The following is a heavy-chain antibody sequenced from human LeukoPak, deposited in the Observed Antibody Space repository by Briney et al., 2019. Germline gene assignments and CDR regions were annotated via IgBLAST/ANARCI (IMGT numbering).Heavy chain of an antibody. D-gene: IGHD2-8*01. J-gene: IGHJ4*02. CDR2: IRYDGSNK. CDR1: GFTFSSYG. CDR3: AKDGVSAFDY. Sequence: SGGSLRLSCAASGFTFSSYGMHWVRQAPGKGLEWVAFIRYDGSNKYYADSVKGRFTISRDNSKNTLYLQMSSLRAEDTAVYYCAKDGVSAFDYWGQGTLVTVSS. V-gene: IGHV3-30*02.